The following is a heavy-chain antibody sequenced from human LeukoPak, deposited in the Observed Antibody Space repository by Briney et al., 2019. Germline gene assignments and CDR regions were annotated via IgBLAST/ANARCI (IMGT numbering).Heavy chain of an antibody. J-gene: IGHJ4*02. CDR1: GYTFTSYD. CDR2: MDPNNGNT. V-gene: IGHV1-8*01. D-gene: IGHD5-18*01. CDR3: ARGILGYGYYFDY. Sequence: ASVKVPCKASGYTFTSYDINWVRQATGQGLEWMGWMDPNNGNTGYVQKFQGRVTMTRNTSTNTAYMELSSLRSEDTAVYYCARGILGYGYYFDYWGQGTLVTVSS.